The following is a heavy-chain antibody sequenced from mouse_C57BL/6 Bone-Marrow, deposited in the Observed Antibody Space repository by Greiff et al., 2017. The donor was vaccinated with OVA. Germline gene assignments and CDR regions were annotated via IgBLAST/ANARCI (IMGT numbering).Heavy chain of an antibody. D-gene: IGHD2-5*01. Sequence: VQLQQSGPELVKPGASVKISCKASGYAFSSSWMNWVKQRPGKGLEWIGRIYPGDGDTTYNGKFKGKATLTADKSSSTAYMQLSSLTSEDSAVYFCARYYSNFDYWGQGTTLTVSS. CDR2: IYPGDGDT. J-gene: IGHJ2*01. V-gene: IGHV1-82*01. CDR3: ARYYSNFDY. CDR1: GYAFSSSW.